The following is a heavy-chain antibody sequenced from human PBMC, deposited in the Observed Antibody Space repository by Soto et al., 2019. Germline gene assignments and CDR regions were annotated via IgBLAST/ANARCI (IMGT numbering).Heavy chain of an antibody. CDR2: IYWDDNK. CDR1: GFSLSISEVG. D-gene: IGHD6-19*01. V-gene: IGHV2-5*02. CDR3: AHMRSGGHIGGWHNYYLGY. J-gene: IGHJ4*02. Sequence: QITLKESGPTLVKPTQTLTLTCSFSGFSLSISEVGVAWIRQPPGKALEWLALIYWDDNKHYSQSLKGRANINKNNPKNQVVHTMTNMDPVDTATYYWAHMRSGGHIGGWHNYYLGYWGKGTLVTVSS.